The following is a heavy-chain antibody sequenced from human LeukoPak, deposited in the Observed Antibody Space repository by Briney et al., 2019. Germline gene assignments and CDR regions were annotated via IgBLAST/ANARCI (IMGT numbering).Heavy chain of an antibody. J-gene: IGHJ4*02. Sequence: GGSLRLSCAASGFTVSSNYMSWVRQAPGKGLEWVSVIYSGGSTYYADSVKGRFTISRDNSKNTLYLQMNSLGAEDTAVYYCARDRGFWSGYFDYWGQGTLVTVSS. CDR2: IYSGGST. CDR3: ARDRGFWSGYFDY. V-gene: IGHV3-66*02. D-gene: IGHD3-3*01. CDR1: GFTVSSNY.